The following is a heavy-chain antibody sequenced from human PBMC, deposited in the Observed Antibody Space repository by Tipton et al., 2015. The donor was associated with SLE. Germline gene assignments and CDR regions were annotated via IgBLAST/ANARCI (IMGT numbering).Heavy chain of an antibody. CDR3: ALLPLPAYYYDSSGYSPYFDY. V-gene: IGHV4-30-4*02. CDR2: IYYSGST. J-gene: IGHJ4*02. Sequence: TLSLTCTVSGGSISSGDYYWSWIRQPPGKGLEWIGYIYYSGSTYYNPSLKSRVTISVDTSKNQFSLKLSSVTAADTAVYYCALLPLPAYYYDSSGYSPYFDYWGQGTLVTVSS. D-gene: IGHD3-22*01. CDR1: GGSISSGDYY.